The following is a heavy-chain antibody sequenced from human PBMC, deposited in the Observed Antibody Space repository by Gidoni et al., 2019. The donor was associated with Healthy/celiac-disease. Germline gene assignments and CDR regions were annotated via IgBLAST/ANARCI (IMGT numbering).Heavy chain of an antibody. V-gene: IGHV1-18*01. D-gene: IGHD1-26*01. J-gene: IGHJ4*02. CDR2: ISAYNGNT. CDR1: GYTFTSYG. CDR3: ARVGAKPYWGELRLAGDFDY. Sequence: QVQLVQSGAEVKKPGASVKVSCKASGYTFTSYGISWGRQAPRQGLEWMGWISAYNGNTNYAQKLQGRVTMTTDTSTSTAYMELRSLRSDDTAVYYCARVGAKPYWGELRLAGDFDYWGQGTLVTVSS.